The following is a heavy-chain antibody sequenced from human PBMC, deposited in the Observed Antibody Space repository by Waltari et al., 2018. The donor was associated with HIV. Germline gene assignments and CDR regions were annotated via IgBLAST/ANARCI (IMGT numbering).Heavy chain of an antibody. CDR2: IYYSGST. J-gene: IGHJ4*02. CDR1: GGSIRSSSNY. CDR3: ASDYGSGSYFDY. V-gene: IGHV4-39*01. Sequence: QLQLQESGPGLVKPSETLSLTCTVSGGSIRSSSNYWCGIRQPPGKGLEWIGSIYYSGSTYYNPSLKRRVTISVDTSKNQFSLKLSSVTAADTAVYYCASDYGSGSYFDYWGQGTLVTVSS. D-gene: IGHD3-10*01.